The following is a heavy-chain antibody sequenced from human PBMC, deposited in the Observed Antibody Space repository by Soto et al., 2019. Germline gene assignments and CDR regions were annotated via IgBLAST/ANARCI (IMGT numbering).Heavy chain of an antibody. CDR3: ARIVSGYTYGRRSYYFDY. D-gene: IGHD2-15*01. J-gene: IGHJ4*02. CDR1: GFSLSNDRMG. Sequence: QVTLKESGPVLVKPTETLTLTCTVSGFSLSNDRMGVSWIRQPPGKALEWLAHIFSNDAKSYSTSLKSGLTISKXPXXXQXXLTMTNVGPVDTATYYCARIVSGYTYGRRSYYFDYWGQGSLVTVSS. V-gene: IGHV2-26*01. CDR2: IFSNDAK.